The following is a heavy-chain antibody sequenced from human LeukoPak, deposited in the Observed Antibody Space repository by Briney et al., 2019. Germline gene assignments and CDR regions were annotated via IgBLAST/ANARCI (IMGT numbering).Heavy chain of an antibody. J-gene: IGHJ4*02. CDR2: ISYDGSNK. V-gene: IGHV3-30*04. CDR3: ARAPYGDYFDY. D-gene: IGHD4-17*01. CDR1: GFTFSSYA. Sequence: GGSLRLSCAASGFTFSSYAMHWVRQAPGKGLEWVAVISYDGSNKYYADSVKGRFTISRDNSKNTLYLQMNSLRAEDTAVYYCARAPYGDYFDYWGQGTLVTVSS.